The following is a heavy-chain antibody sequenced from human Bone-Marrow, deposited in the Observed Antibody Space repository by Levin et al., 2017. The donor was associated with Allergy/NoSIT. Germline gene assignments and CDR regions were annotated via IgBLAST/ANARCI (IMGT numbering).Heavy chain of an antibody. V-gene: IGHV2-5*02. Sequence: SGPTLVKPTQTLTLTCTFSGFSLTTRGVGVGWIRQPPGKPLEWLALIYWDDDKRYSPSLKTRLTITKDTSKKQVVLKMTNMDPVDTATYYCAHKIRIGGLYPPNELFDYWGQGTLVTVSS. J-gene: IGHJ4*02. CDR3: AHKIRIGGLYPPNELFDY. D-gene: IGHD1-1*01. CDR1: GFSLTTRGVG. CDR2: IYWDDDK.